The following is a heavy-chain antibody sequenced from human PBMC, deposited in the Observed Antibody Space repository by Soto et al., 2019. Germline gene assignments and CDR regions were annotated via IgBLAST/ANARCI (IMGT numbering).Heavy chain of an antibody. CDR3: AKGPGIVLVPAAYWFDP. J-gene: IGHJ5*02. CDR2: ISGSGGST. CDR1: GFTFSSYA. D-gene: IGHD2-2*01. V-gene: IGHV3-23*01. Sequence: GGSLRLSCAASGFTFSSYAMSWVRQAPGKGLEWVSAISGSGGSTYYADSEKGRFTISRDNSKNTLYLQMNSLRAEDTAVYYCAKGPGIVLVPAAYWFDPWGQGTLVTVSS.